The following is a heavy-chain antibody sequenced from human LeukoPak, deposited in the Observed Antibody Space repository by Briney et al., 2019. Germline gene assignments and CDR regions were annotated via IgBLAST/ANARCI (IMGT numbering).Heavy chain of an antibody. D-gene: IGHD6-19*01. V-gene: IGHV1-2*02. J-gene: IGHJ4*02. CDR2: INPNSGGT. Sequence: ASVKVSCKASGYTFTGYYMHWVGQAPGQGLEWMGWINPNSGGTNYAQKFQGRVTMTRDTSISTAYMELSTLRSDDTAVYYCARDMDSSGWYGRVGFDYWGQGTLVTVSS. CDR3: ARDMDSSGWYGRVGFDY. CDR1: GYTFTGYY.